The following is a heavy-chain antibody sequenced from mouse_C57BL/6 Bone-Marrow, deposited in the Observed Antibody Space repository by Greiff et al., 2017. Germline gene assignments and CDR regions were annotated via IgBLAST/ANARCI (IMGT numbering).Heavy chain of an antibody. D-gene: IGHD2-3*01. V-gene: IGHV3-6*01. CDR3: ARDRGEGYYFDD. CDR2: LSYDGSN. J-gene: IGHJ4*01. CDR1: GYSITSGYY. Sequence: DVKLVESGPGLVKPSQSLSLTCYVTGYSITSGYYWYWIRRFPGNKLEWMGYLSYDGSNNYNETLKNRASFTRDTSKNQLFLKLNSVTTEDTATYYCARDRGEGYYFDDWGQGTSVTVSS.